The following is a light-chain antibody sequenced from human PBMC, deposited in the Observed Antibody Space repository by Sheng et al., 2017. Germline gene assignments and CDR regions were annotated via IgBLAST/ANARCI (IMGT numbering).Light chain of an antibody. J-gene: IGLJ1*01. Sequence: QSALTQPASVSGSPGQSITISCTGTSSDVGGYNYVSWYQQHPGKAPNLMIYDVSNRPSGVSNRFSGSKSGNTASLTISGLQAEDEADYYCISYTSSSTNYVFGTGTKITVL. CDR1: SSDVGGYNY. V-gene: IGLV2-14*01. CDR3: ISYTSSSTNYV. CDR2: DVS.